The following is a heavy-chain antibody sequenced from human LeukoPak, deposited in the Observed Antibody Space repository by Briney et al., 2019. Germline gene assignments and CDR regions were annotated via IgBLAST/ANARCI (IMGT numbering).Heavy chain of an antibody. V-gene: IGHV3-66*01. J-gene: IGHJ3*02. CDR1: GFTLSTNY. D-gene: IGHD6-6*01. Sequence: GGSLRLSCGASGFTLSTNYMSWVRQAPGKGLERVSIIYSGGSTYYPDSVKGRSTISRDNSKNTLYLQMNSLRAEDTAVYYCASYRYGSSFAFDIWGQGTMVTVSS. CDR2: IYSGGST. CDR3: ASYRYGSSFAFDI.